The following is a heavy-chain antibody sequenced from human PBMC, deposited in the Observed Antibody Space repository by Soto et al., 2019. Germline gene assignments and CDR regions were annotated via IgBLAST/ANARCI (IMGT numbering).Heavy chain of an antibody. D-gene: IGHD3-3*01. CDR1: AHTVSDLS. V-gene: IGHV1-24*01. Sequence: ASVKVSCKVSAHTVSDLSRNWVRLAPGGGLEWMGRFDPEDGETIYAEKFQGRRTMTEDTSTDTAYMELNSLTYEDTAPYYCARENNRRGFTLYGVVIAALYYWG. CDR3: ARENNRRGFTLYGVVIAALYY. CDR2: FDPEDGET. J-gene: IGHJ4*01.